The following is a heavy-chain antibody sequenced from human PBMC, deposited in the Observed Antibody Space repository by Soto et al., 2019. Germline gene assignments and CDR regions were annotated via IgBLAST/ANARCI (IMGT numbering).Heavy chain of an antibody. V-gene: IGHV3-30-3*01. CDR2: ISYDGSNK. CDR3: ARRTTADYGSVIDY. CDR1: GFTFSSYA. J-gene: IGHJ4*02. D-gene: IGHD3-10*01. Sequence: QVQLVEAGGGVVQPGRSLRLSCAASGFTFSSYAMHWVRQAPGKGLEWVAVISYDGSNKYYADSVKGRFTISRDNSKNTLYLQMNSLRAEDTAVYYCARRTTADYGSVIDYWGQGTLVTVSS.